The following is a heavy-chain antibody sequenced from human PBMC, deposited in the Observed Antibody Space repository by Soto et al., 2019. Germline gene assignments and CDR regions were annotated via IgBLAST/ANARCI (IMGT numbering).Heavy chain of an antibody. J-gene: IGHJ6*02. CDR3: ARHEATYYNFYGMAV. CDR2: IHPGESDT. V-gene: IGHV5-51*01. Sequence: GQSQKISCKIYGYSFTTYWIACVRQMPGKGLEWMGSIHPGESDTRYSPSFQGQVTISADRSITTAYLQWSSLKASDTAMYYWARHEATYYNFYGMAVWGQGTTVTVSS. CDR1: GYSFTTYW.